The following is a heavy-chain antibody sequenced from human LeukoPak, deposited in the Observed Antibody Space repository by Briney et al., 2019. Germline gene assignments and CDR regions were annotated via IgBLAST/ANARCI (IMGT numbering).Heavy chain of an antibody. CDR2: ISINGGST. CDR1: GFXFSSYA. J-gene: IGHJ1*01. V-gene: IGHV3-64*01. Sequence: PGGSLRLSCAASGFXFSSYAMHWVRQAPGKGQEYLSCISINGGSTYYANPVKGRCTISRDNSKDTLYLQMGSLRAEDMAVYYCARERPASRYGYNALEHWGQGTLVTVSS. CDR3: ARERPASRYGYNALEH. D-gene: IGHD5-24*01.